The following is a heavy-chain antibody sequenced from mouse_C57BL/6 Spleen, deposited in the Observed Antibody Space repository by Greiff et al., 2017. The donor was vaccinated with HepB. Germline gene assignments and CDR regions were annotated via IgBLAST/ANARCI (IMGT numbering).Heavy chain of an antibody. V-gene: IGHV1-62-2*01. CDR1: GYTSTEYT. Sequence: VQLQQSGADLVKPGASVKLFCKASGYTSTEYTIHWVKQRSGQGLEWIGWFYPGSGSIKYNEKFKDKATLIADKPSSTVYMELSRLTSDDSAVYFCARHEDTGTGDFDYWGQGTTLTVSS. D-gene: IGHD4-1*01. J-gene: IGHJ2*01. CDR3: ARHEDTGTGDFDY. CDR2: FYPGSGSI.